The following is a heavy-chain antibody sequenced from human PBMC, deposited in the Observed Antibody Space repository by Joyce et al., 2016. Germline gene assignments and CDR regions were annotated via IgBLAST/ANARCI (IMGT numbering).Heavy chain of an antibody. Sequence: QVQLVQSGAEVKKPGSSVKVSCKASGDSFSSYVFTWVRQAPGEGLEWMGGIIPLFGTTTYAQNVQGRVTITADESTSTAYMDLSSLRSEDTAIYYCARERSDYVGGSHRGFFEYWGQGTLIIVSS. CDR2: IIPLFGTT. CDR1: GDSFSSYV. V-gene: IGHV1-69*01. J-gene: IGHJ4*02. D-gene: IGHD3-16*02. CDR3: ARERSDYVGGSHRGFFEY.